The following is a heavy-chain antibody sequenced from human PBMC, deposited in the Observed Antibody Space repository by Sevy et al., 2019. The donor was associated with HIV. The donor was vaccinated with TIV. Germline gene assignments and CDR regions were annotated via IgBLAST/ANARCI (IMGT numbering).Heavy chain of an antibody. CDR3: ASDVSDNAFDI. D-gene: IGHD3-16*02. CDR2: IIPIFGTA. Sequence: SVKVSCKASGGTFSSYAISWVRQAPGQGLEWMGGIIPIFGTANYAQKIQGRVTITADESTSTAYMELSSLRSEDTAVYYCASDVSDNAFDIWGQGTMVTVSS. J-gene: IGHJ3*02. CDR1: GGTFSSYA. V-gene: IGHV1-69*13.